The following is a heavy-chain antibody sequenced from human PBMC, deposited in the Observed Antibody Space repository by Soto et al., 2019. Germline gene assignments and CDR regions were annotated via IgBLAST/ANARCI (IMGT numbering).Heavy chain of an antibody. V-gene: IGHV3-53*01. D-gene: IGHD4-17*01. CDR3: ARDRYGDFLFDY. J-gene: IGHJ4*02. CDR1: GFTVSSNY. CDR2: IYSGGST. Sequence: VGSLRLSCAASGFTVSSNYMSWVRQAPGKGLEWVSVIYSGGSTYYADSVKGRFTISRDNSKNTLYLQMNSLRAEDTAVYYCARDRYGDFLFDYWGQGTLVTVSS.